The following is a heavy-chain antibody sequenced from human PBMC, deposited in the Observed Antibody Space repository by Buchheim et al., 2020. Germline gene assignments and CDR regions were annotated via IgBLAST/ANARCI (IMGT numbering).Heavy chain of an antibody. J-gene: IGHJ6*02. V-gene: IGHV1-69*06. CDR3: ARELADIVVVPAAIPNSDYYYYGMDV. D-gene: IGHD2-2*02. CDR1: GGTFSSYA. Sequence: QVQLVQSGAEVKKPGSSVKVSCKASGGTFSSYAISWVRQAPGQGLEWMGGIIPIFGTANYAQKFQGRVTITADKSTSTAHMELSSLRSEDTAVYYCARELADIVVVPAAIPNSDYYYYGMDVWGQGTT. CDR2: IIPIFGTA.